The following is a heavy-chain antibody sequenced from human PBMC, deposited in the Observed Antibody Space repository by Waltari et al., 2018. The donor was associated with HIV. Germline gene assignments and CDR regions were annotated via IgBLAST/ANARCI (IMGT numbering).Heavy chain of an antibody. Sequence: QVQLVESGGGVVQPGKSLGLSCAAPGFTLSRFPMTWVRQVPGKGLEWVATISSDGSNKFCADSLRGRCNISRDNSKNTLYLHMSSLRPEDTSVYYCVKSNNSAWHNFVDWGQGTLVTVSS. CDR1: GFTLSRFP. CDR2: ISSDGSNK. D-gene: IGHD3-22*01. J-gene: IGHJ4*02. V-gene: IGHV3-30*18. CDR3: VKSNNSAWHNFVD.